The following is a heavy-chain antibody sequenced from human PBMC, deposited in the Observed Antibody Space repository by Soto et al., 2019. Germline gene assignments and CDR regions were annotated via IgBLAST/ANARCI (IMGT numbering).Heavy chain of an antibody. V-gene: IGHV3-23*01. Sequence: EVQLLESGGGLVQPGGSLRLSCAASGFTFSSYAMSWVRQAPGKGLEWVSAISGSGGSTYYADSVKGRFTIARDNSKNPLYLQMTSLRAEDTAVYYCSKGLGSTSWHPLDYWGQGTLVTVSS. CDR1: GFTFSSYA. D-gene: IGHD2-2*01. J-gene: IGHJ4*02. CDR3: SKGLGSTSWHPLDY. CDR2: ISGSGGST.